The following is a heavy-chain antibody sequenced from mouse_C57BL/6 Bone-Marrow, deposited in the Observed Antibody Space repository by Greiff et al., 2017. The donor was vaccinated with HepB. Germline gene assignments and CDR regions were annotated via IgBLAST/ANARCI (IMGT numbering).Heavy chain of an antibody. J-gene: IGHJ3*01. CDR2: IDPEDGDT. V-gene: IGHV14-1*01. D-gene: IGHD1-1*01. CDR3: TVLIYYYGSSPWFAY. CDR1: GFNIKDYY. Sequence: VQLQQSGAELVSPGASVKLSCTASGFNIKDYYMHWVKQRPEQGLEWIGRIDPEDGDTEYAPKFQGKATMTADTSSNTAYLQLSSLTSEDTAVYYCTVLIYYYGSSPWFAYWGQGTLVTVSA.